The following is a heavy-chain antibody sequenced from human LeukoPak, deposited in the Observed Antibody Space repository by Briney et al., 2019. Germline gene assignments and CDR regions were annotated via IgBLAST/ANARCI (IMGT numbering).Heavy chain of an antibody. D-gene: IGHD6-19*01. J-gene: IGHJ4*02. CDR2: IDPSDSYT. CDR3: ARQRGTGWYDY. Sequence: GESLRISCKGSGYSFTSYWISWVRQMPGKGLEWMGRIDPSDSYTKYSPSFQGHVTISADRSATSAYLQWTSLKASNTAIYYCARQRGTGWYDYWGQGTLVTVSS. V-gene: IGHV5-10-1*01. CDR1: GYSFTSYW.